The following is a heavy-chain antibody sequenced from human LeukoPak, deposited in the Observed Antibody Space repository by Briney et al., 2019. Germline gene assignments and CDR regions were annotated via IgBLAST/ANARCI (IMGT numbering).Heavy chain of an antibody. V-gene: IGHV4-38-2*02. CDR1: GYSISSGYY. D-gene: IGHD3-3*01. Sequence: SETRSFTCTVAGYSISSGYYWGWIRQPPGKGLEWIGSIYHSGSTYYNPSLKSRVTISVDTSKNQFSLKLSSVTAATTVVYYCARLTLDFWSGYAAGSFDYWGQGTLVTVSS. CDR3: ARLTLDFWSGYAAGSFDY. J-gene: IGHJ4*02. CDR2: IYHSGST.